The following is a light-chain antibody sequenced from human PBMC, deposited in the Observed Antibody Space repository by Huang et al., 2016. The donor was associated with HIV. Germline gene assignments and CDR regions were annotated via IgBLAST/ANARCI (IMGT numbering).Light chain of an antibody. J-gene: IGKJ5*01. V-gene: IGKV2-30*02. Sequence: EVVMTQSPPSLPVTLGQPASMSCRSSHSLEHSEGNIYLNWFHQRPGQPPRRLRDKVAQRDSGVPDRFFGGGSGTEFSLTISRVEAEDVGFYYCMQGTHWPPVTFGQGTRLEI. CDR3: MQGTHWPPVT. CDR2: KVA. CDR1: HSLEHSEGNIY.